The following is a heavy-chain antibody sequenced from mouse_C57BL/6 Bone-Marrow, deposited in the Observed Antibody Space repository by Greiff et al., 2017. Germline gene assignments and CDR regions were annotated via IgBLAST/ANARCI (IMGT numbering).Heavy chain of an antibody. J-gene: IGHJ3*01. CDR1: GYSITSGYY. V-gene: IGHV3-6*01. D-gene: IGHD2-4*01. CDR3: ARVNYDYDEGFAY. Sequence: EVKLMESGPGLVKPSQSLSLTCSVTGYSITSGYYCYWIRQFPGNQLEWMDYISYDGSNNYNPSLKNRISITRDTSKNQFFLKLNSVTTEDTATYYCARVNYDYDEGFAYWGQGTLVTVSA. CDR2: ISYDGSN.